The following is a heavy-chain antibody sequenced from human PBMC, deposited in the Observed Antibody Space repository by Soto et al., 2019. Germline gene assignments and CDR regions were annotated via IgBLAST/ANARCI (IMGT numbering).Heavy chain of an antibody. CDR1: GFTFSDHY. J-gene: IGHJ4*02. D-gene: IGHD3-3*01. V-gene: IGHV3-72*01. Sequence: GGSLILSCEASGFTFSDHYMDWVRQAPGKGLEWVGRTRNKANSYTTEYAASVKGRFTISRDDSKNSLYLQMNSLKTEDTAVYYCTREASYYDFWSGYPTFDYWGQGTLVTVSS. CDR2: TRNKANSYTT. CDR3: TREASYYDFWSGYPTFDY.